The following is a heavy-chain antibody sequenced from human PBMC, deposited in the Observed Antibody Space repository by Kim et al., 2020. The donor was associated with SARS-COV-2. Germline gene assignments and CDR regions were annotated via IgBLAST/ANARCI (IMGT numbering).Heavy chain of an antibody. CDR2: ISYDGSNK. CDR3: AKDLVIAARKRNYYGMDV. J-gene: IGHJ6*01. Sequence: GGSLRLSCAASGFTFSSYGMHWVRQAPGKGLEWVAVISYDGSNKYYADSVKGRFTISRDNSKNTLYLQMNSLRAEDTAVYYCAKDLVIAARKRNYYGMDV. V-gene: IGHV3-30*18. CDR1: GFTFSSYG. D-gene: IGHD6-6*01.